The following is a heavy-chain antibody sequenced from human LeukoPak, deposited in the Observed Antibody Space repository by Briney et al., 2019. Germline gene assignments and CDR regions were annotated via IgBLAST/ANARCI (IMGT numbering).Heavy chain of an antibody. CDR3: ARDGPYDFWSGYPYYYYYYMDV. CDR1: GGSISIYY. J-gene: IGHJ6*03. Sequence: SETLSLTCTVSGGSISIYYWSWIRQPAGKGLEWIGCIYTSGSTNYNPSLKSRVTMSVDTSKNQFSLKLSSVTAADTAVYYCARDGPYDFWSGYPYYYYYYMDVWGKGTTVTVSS. CDR2: IYTSGST. D-gene: IGHD3-3*01. V-gene: IGHV4-4*07.